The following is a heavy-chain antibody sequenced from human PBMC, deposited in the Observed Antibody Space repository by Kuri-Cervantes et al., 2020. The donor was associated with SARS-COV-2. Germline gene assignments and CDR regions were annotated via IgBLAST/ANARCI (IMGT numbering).Heavy chain of an antibody. Sequence: SQTLSLTCAVSGYSISSGYYWGWIRQPPGKGLEWIGSIYHSGSTYYNPSLKSRVTISVDTSGNLFSLRLRSVTAADTAVYYCARLGTYSGSWGGAFDIWGQGTMVTVSS. V-gene: IGHV4-38-2*01. J-gene: IGHJ3*02. D-gene: IGHD6-13*01. CDR1: GYSISSGYY. CDR2: IYHSGST. CDR3: ARLGTYSGSWGGAFDI.